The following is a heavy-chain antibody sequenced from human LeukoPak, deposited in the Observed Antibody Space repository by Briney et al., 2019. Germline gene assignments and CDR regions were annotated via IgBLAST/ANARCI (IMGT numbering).Heavy chain of an antibody. V-gene: IGHV1-2*02. CDR1: GYTFTGYY. D-gene: IGHD3/OR15-3a*01. Sequence: ASVKVSCKASGYTFTGYYMHWVRQAPGQGLEWMGWINPNSGGTNYAQKFQGRVTMTRDTSISTAYMELSRLRSDDTAVYYCARDWTVSSYYFDYWGQGTLVTVSS. CDR2: INPNSGGT. J-gene: IGHJ4*02. CDR3: ARDWTVSSYYFDY.